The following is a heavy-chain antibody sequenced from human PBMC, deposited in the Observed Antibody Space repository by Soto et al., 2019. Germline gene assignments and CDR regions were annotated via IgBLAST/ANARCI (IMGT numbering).Heavy chain of an antibody. D-gene: IGHD2-15*01. Sequence: GGSLRLSCAASGFTFSSYAISWVRQAPGKGLEWVSAISGSGGSTYYADSVKGRFTISRDNSKNTLYLQMNSLRAEDTAVYYCAKDRHCSGGSCYQGYFDYWGQGTLVTVSS. CDR2: ISGSGGST. J-gene: IGHJ4*02. V-gene: IGHV3-23*01. CDR3: AKDRHCSGGSCYQGYFDY. CDR1: GFTFSSYA.